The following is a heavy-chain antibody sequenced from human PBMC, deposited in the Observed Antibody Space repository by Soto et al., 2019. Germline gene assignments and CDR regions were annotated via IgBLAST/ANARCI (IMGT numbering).Heavy chain of an antibody. J-gene: IGHJ4*02. D-gene: IGHD2-21*01. CDR2: IGNSGDGT. CDR1: GFTFNSYT. V-gene: IGHV3-23*01. Sequence: GGSLRLSCAASGFTFNSYTMNWVRQAPGKGLEWVAVIGNSGDGTHYADSVKGRFTISRDNSKNTLYLQMESLRAEDTAVYYCVKDVWDYWGQGVLVTVSS. CDR3: VKDVWDY.